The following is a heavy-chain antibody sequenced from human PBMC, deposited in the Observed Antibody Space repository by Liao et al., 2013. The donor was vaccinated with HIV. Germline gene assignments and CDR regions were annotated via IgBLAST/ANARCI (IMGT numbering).Heavy chain of an antibody. CDR1: GGSFSGYY. J-gene: IGHJ4*02. D-gene: IGHD3-10*01. CDR2: IYYSGST. V-gene: IGHV4-34*11. Sequence: QVQLQQWGAGLLKPSETLSLTCAVYGGSFSGYYWSWIRQPPGKGLEWIGYIYYSGSTNYNPSLKSRVTMSVDTSKNQFSLKLSSVTAADTAVYYCAREGYYYGSGSLNYWGQGTLVTVSS. CDR3: AREGYYYGSGSLNY.